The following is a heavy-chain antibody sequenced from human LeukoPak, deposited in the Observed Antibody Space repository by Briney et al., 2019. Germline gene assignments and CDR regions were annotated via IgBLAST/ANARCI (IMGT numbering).Heavy chain of an antibody. D-gene: IGHD1-1*01. CDR1: GGSFSGYY. Sequence: PSETLSLTCAVYGGSFSGYYWSWIRQPPGKGLEWIGEINHSGSTNYNPSLKSRVTISVDTSKNQFSLKLSSVTAADTAVYYCARSSYFPPTTPNYWGQGTLVTVSS. V-gene: IGHV4-34*01. CDR2: INHSGST. CDR3: ARSSYFPPTTPNY. J-gene: IGHJ4*02.